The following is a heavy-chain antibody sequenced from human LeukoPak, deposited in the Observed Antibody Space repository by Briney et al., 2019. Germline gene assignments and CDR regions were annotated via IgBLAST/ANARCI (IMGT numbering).Heavy chain of an antibody. CDR1: GVPFSNYY. Sequence: SETLSLTCAVPGVPFSNYYWSWVRQSPTKGLEWIGEINHSGYTNYNPSLKSRVTISIDTSKNQFSLMVTSVTAADTGVYYCTRAVAGHPDWGQGTLVTVSS. CDR2: INHSGYT. CDR3: TRAVAGHPD. J-gene: IGHJ4*02. D-gene: IGHD6-19*01. V-gene: IGHV4-34*01.